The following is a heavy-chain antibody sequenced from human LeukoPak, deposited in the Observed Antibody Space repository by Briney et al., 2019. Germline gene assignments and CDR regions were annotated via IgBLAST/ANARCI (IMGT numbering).Heavy chain of an antibody. CDR2: INPSGGST. J-gene: IGHJ6*03. CDR1: GYTFTGYY. Sequence: GASVKVSCKASGYTFTGYYMHWVRQAPGQGLEWMGIINPSGGSTSYAQKFQGRVTMTRDMSTSTVYMELSSLRSEDTAVYYCARGGSYSYYYYYCMDVWGKGTTVTVSS. CDR3: ARGGSYSYYYYYCMDV. V-gene: IGHV1-46*01. D-gene: IGHD1-26*01.